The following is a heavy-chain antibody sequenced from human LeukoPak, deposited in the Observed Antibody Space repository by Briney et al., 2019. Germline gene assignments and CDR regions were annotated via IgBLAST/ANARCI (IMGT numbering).Heavy chain of an antibody. J-gene: IGHJ5*02. CDR1: GYSFSSDR. CDR2: IYPGDSDT. CDR3: VRQGGRNLNWFDP. Sequence: GESLKISCKASGYSFSSDRIGWVRQMPGKGLEWMGIIYPGDSDTRYSPSFQGQVTISADKSISTAYLQWSSLKASDTAMYYCVRQGGRNLNWFDPWGQGTLVTVSS. D-gene: IGHD1-7*01. V-gene: IGHV5-51*01.